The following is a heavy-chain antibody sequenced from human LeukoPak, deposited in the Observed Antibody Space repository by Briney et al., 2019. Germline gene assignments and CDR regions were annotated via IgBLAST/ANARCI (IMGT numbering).Heavy chain of an antibody. Sequence: PGGFLRLSCAASGFTFSSYGMHWVRQAPGKGLEWVAVISYDGSNKYYADSVKGRFTISRDNSKNTLYLQMNSLGAEDTAAFYCARDARQSRYYGSGSYYVVWGQGTLVTVSS. CDR3: ARDARQSRYYGSGSYYVV. CDR2: ISYDGSNK. J-gene: IGHJ4*02. D-gene: IGHD3-10*01. CDR1: GFTFSSYG. V-gene: IGHV3-30*03.